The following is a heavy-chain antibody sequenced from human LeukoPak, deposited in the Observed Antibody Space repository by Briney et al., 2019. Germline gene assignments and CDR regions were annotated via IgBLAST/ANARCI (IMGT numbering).Heavy chain of an antibody. V-gene: IGHV1-18*01. J-gene: IGHJ4*02. CDR1: GYTFTSHR. CDR2: ISAYNGNT. Sequence: ASVKVCCKASGYTFTSHRIRWVLQAPGQGLEWMGWISAYNGNTNYAQKLQGRVTMTTDTSTSTAYMELRSLRSDDTAVYYCARTRQWFGELLIPLFDYWGQGALVTVSS. CDR3: ARTRQWFGELLIPLFDY. D-gene: IGHD3-10*01.